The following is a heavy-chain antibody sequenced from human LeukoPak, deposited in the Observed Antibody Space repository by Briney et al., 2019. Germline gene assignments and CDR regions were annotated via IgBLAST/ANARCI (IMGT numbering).Heavy chain of an antibody. J-gene: IGHJ4*02. CDR3: ARDWGSNRYEVDY. CDR1: GFTFSSYG. CDR2: IWYDGSNK. D-gene: IGHD6-13*01. Sequence: GGSLRLSCAASGFTFSSYGMHWVRQAPGKGLEWVALIWYDGSNKYYADSVKGRFTISRDNSKNTLYLQMNSLRAEDTAVYYCARDWGSNRYEVDYWGQGTLVTVSS. V-gene: IGHV3-33*01.